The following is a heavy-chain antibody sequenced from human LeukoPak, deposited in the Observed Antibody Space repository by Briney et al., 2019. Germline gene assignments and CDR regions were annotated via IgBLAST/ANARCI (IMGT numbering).Heavy chain of an antibody. D-gene: IGHD2-2*01. CDR3: ARGDYCSSTSCYAQVGWFDP. J-gene: IGHJ5*02. V-gene: IGHV4-34*01. CDR1: DGSFSGYY. CDR2: INHSGST. Sequence: SDTLSLTCAVYDGSFSGYYWSWIRQPPGKGLEWIGEINHSGSTNYNPSLKSRVTISVDTSKNQFSLKLSFVTAADTAVYYCARGDYCSSTSCYAQVGWFDPWGQGTLVTVSS.